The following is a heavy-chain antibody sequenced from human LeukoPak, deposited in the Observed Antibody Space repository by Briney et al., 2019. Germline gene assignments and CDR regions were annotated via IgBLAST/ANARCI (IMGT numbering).Heavy chain of an antibody. CDR1: GFTFSSYE. V-gene: IGHV3-48*03. J-gene: IGHJ4*02. CDR2: ISSSGSTI. CDR3: ARDRGIGDY. Sequence: GGSLRLSCAASGFTFSSYEMNWVRQAPGKGLEWVSYISSSGSTIYYADSVKGRFTMSRDNAKNSLYLQMNSLRDDDTAVYYCARDRGIGDYWGQGTLVTVSS. D-gene: IGHD6-13*01.